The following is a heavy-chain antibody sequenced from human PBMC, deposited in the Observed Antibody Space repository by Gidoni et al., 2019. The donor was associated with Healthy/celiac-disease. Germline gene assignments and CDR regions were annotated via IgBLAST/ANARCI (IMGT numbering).Heavy chain of an antibody. V-gene: IGHV3-53*01. Sequence: LEWVSVIYSGGSTYYADSVKGRFTISRDNSKNTLYLQMNSLRAEDTAVYYCAGDLAGGGDFDYWGQGTLVTVSS. D-gene: IGHD3-16*01. CDR3: AGDLAGGGDFDY. CDR2: IYSGGST. J-gene: IGHJ4*02.